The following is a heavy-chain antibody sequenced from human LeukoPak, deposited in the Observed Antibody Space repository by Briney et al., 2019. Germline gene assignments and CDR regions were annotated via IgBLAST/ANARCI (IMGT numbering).Heavy chain of an antibody. V-gene: IGHV3-23*01. Sequence: GGSLRLSCAASGFTFRSYAMSWVRQAPGKGLEWVSAISGSGGSTYYADSVKGRFTISRDNSKNTLFLQMNSLRAEDTAVYYCARVRIAVAVGFFDYWSQGTLVTVSS. CDR1: GFTFRSYA. J-gene: IGHJ4*02. D-gene: IGHD6-19*01. CDR3: ARVRIAVAVGFFDY. CDR2: ISGSGGST.